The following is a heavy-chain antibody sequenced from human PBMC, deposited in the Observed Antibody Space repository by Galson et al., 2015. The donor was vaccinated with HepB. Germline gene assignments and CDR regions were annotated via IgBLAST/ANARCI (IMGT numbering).Heavy chain of an antibody. CDR1: GYTFTSYC. D-gene: IGHD5-18*01. Sequence: SVKVSCKASGYTFTSYCMHWVRQAPGQGLEWMGIINPSGGSTSYAQKFQGRVTMTRDTSTSTVYMELSSLRSEDTAVYYCARESYHSDTVSQLWFYYYYGMDVWGQGTTVTVSS. CDR2: INPSGGST. V-gene: IGHV1-46*01. J-gene: IGHJ6*02. CDR3: ARESYHSDTVSQLWFYYYYGMDV.